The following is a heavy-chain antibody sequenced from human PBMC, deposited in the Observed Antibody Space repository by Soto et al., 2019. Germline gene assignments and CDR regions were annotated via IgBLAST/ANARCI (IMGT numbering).Heavy chain of an antibody. V-gene: IGHV4-59*01. CDR2: IYYSGST. D-gene: IGHD3-22*01. J-gene: IGHJ6*03. CDR3: ARGPPGGWLLGAYYYYMDV. Sequence: SETLSLTCTVSGGSISSYYWSWIRQPPGKGLEWIGYIYYSGSTNYNPSLKSRVTISVDTSKNQFSLKLSSVTAADTAVYYCARGPPGGWLLGAYYYYMDVWGKGTTVTVSS. CDR1: GGSISSYY.